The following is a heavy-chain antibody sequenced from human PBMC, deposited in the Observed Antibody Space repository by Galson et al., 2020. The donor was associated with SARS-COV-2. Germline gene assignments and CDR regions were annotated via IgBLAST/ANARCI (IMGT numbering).Heavy chain of an antibody. CDR1: GGSFSGYY. D-gene: IGHD3-9*01. V-gene: IGHV4-34*01. CDR2: INHSGST. CDR3: ARGPGTTRVLTGYYTLFDY. Sequence: LETLSLTCAVYGGSFSGYYWNWIRQPPGKGLEWIGEINHSGSTNYNPSLKSRVTISVDTSKNQFSLKLSSVTAADTAVYYCARGPGTTRVLTGYYTLFDYWGQGTPVTVSS. J-gene: IGHJ4*02.